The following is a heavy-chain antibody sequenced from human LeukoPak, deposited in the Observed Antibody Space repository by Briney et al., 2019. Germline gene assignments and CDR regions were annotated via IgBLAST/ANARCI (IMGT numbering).Heavy chain of an antibody. CDR3: AREGAPRYSGSFDY. CDR1: GFTFSSYA. J-gene: IGHJ4*02. D-gene: IGHD1-26*01. CDR2: ISSNGGST. Sequence: PGGSLRLSCAASGFTFSSYAMHWVRQAPGKGLEYASAISSNGGSTYYANSVKGRFTISRDNSKNTLYLQMGSLRAEDMAVYYCAREGAPRYSGSFDYWGQGTLVTVSS. V-gene: IGHV3-64*01.